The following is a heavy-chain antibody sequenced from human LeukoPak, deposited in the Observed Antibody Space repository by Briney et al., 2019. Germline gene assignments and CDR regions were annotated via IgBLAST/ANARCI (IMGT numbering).Heavy chain of an antibody. Sequence: PSETLSLTCTVSGGSISSGGYYWRWIRQHPGKGLEWIGYIYYSGSTYYNPSLKSRVTISVDTSKNQFSLKLSSVTAADTAVYYCARGEPGVAFDIWGQGTMVTVSS. V-gene: IGHV4-31*03. D-gene: IGHD1-14*01. CDR1: GGSISSGGYY. J-gene: IGHJ3*02. CDR2: IYYSGST. CDR3: ARGEPGVAFDI.